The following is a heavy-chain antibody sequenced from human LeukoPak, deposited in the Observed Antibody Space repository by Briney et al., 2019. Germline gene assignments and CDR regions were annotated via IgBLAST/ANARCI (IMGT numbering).Heavy chain of an antibody. Sequence: GGSLRHSCAASGFTLSSYEMNWVRQAPGKGLEWVSYISISGTSIYYADSVKGRFTISRDYAKNSLYLQVTSLRAEDTAVYYCARATGYFGSGDYYFDFWGQGTLVTVSS. CDR3: ARATGYFGSGDYYFDF. V-gene: IGHV3-48*03. CDR2: ISISGTSI. D-gene: IGHD3-10*01. J-gene: IGHJ4*02. CDR1: GFTLSSYE.